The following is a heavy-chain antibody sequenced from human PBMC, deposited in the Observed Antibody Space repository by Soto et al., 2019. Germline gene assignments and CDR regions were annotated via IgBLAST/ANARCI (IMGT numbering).Heavy chain of an antibody. CDR3: ARDQRHNWNYPDYYYGMDV. CDR1: GYSFTSYG. D-gene: IGHD1-7*01. CDR2: ISAYNGNT. J-gene: IGHJ6*02. V-gene: IGHV1-18*04. Sequence: XSVKVSCKASGYSFTSYGVIWVRQAPGQGLEWMGWISAYNGNTNYAQKLQGRVTMTTDTSTSTAYMELRSLRSDDTAVYYCARDQRHNWNYPDYYYGMDVWGQGTTVTVSS.